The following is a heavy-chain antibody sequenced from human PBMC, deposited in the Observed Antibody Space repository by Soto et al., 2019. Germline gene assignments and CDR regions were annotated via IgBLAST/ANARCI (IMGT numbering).Heavy chain of an antibody. CDR1: GGFISNYY. D-gene: IGHD6-13*01. CDR3: ARDPIPAADGNWFDP. CDR2: IYYSGST. Sequence: PSETLSLTCIVSGGFISNYYWSWIRQPPGKGLEWIGFIYYSGSTSYNPSLKSRVIISVDTSKNQFSLKVSSVTAADTAVYYCARDPIPAADGNWFDPWGPGTLVTVSS. J-gene: IGHJ5*02. V-gene: IGHV4-59*01.